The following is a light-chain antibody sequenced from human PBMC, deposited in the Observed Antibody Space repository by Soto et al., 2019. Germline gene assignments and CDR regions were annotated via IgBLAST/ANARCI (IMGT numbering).Light chain of an antibody. Sequence: QSVLSQPRSVSGSPGQSVTISCTGTSSNVGGYNYVSWYQQLPGKAPKLMIYDVTERPSGVPDRFSGSKSGNTASLTISGLQAEDEADYYCCSYAGSYTFVVFGGGTQLTVL. CDR1: SSNVGGYNY. CDR3: CSYAGSYTFVV. V-gene: IGLV2-11*01. CDR2: DVT. J-gene: IGLJ2*01.